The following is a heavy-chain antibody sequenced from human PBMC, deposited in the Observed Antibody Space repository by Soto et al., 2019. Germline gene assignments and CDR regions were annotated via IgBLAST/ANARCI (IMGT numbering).Heavy chain of an antibody. Sequence: QVQLMESGGAVVQPGRSLRLSCAASGFTFSSYAMHWVRQAPGKGLEWVAIISHDGSSIYYGDSVKGRFTISRDNSKSRMYLQMIRLRSEDTAVYYCARVRQQWLVSAHYFDCWGQGTLVTVSS. J-gene: IGHJ4*02. CDR2: ISHDGSSI. CDR1: GFTFSSYA. V-gene: IGHV3-30-3*01. CDR3: ARVRQQWLVSAHYFDC. D-gene: IGHD6-19*01.